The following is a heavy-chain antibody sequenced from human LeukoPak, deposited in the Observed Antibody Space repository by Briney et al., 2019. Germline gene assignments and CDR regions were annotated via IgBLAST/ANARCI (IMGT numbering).Heavy chain of an antibody. D-gene: IGHD4-17*01. CDR1: GFTFSDYY. CDR2: IYYSGST. J-gene: IGHJ6*02. CDR3: ASRAYGDSNYYYGMDV. Sequence: PGGSLRLSCAASGFTFSDYYMSWIRQPPGKGLEWIGSIYYSGSTYYNPSLKSRVTISVDTSKNQFSLNLSSVTAADTAVYYCASRAYGDSNYYYGMDVWGQGTTVTVSS. V-gene: IGHV4-38-2*01.